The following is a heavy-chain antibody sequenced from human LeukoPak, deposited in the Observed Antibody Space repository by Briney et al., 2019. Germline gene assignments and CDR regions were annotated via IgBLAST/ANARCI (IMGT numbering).Heavy chain of an antibody. V-gene: IGHV3-30*18. J-gene: IGHJ4*02. CDR3: AKEKIGIFGVAFDY. Sequence: GGSLRLSCAASGFTFSSYGMHWVRQAPGKGLEWVAVISYDGSNKYYADSVKGRFTISRDNSKNTLYLQMNSLRAEDTAVYYCAKEKIGIFGVAFDYWGQGTLVTVSS. D-gene: IGHD3-3*01. CDR2: ISYDGSNK. CDR1: GFTFSSYG.